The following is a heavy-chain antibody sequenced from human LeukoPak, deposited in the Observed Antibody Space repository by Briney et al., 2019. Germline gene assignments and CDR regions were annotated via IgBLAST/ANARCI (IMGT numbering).Heavy chain of an antibody. J-gene: IGHJ4*02. V-gene: IGHV1-2*02. CDR1: GYTFTGYY. D-gene: IGHD3-10*01. CDR3: ARVVPGITMVRGVIARATHFDY. Sequence: ASVKVSCKASGYTFTGYYMHWVRQAPGQGLEWMGWINPNSGGTNYAQKFQGRVTMTRDTSISTAYMELSRLRSDDTAVYYCARVVPGITMVRGVIARATHFDYWGQGTLVTVSS. CDR2: INPNSGGT.